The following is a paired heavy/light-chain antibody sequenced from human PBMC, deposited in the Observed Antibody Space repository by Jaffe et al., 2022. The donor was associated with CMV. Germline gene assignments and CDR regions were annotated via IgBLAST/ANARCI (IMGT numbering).Light chain of an antibody. CDR3: QQANSFPLT. Sequence: DIQMTQSPSSVSASVGDRVTITCRANQGISSWLAWYQQKPGKAPKLLMYAASSLQSGVPSRFSGSGSGTDFTLTISSLQPEDFATYYCQQANSFPLTFGGGTKVEI. J-gene: IGKJ4*01. CDR2: AAS. V-gene: IGKV1-12*01. CDR1: QGISSW.
Heavy chain of an antibody. J-gene: IGHJ4*02. D-gene: IGHD3-9*01. CDR2: ISTYNGNT. CDR3: ARAGGPYYEILTGYYQTLDF. V-gene: IGHV1-18*04. Sequence: VQLVQSGAEVKKPGAAVKVSCKAFGYTFISHGISWVRQAPGQGLEWMGWISTYNGNTDFAQKFQGRVTMTTDTSTSTVYMELRSLRSDDTAVYYCARAGGPYYEILTGYYQTLDFWGQGTLVTVSS. CDR1: GYTFISHG.